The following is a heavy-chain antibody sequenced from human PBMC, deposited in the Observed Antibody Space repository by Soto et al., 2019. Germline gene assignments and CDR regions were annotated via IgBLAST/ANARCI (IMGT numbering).Heavy chain of an antibody. J-gene: IGHJ4*02. Sequence: EVQLLESGGGLVQPGGSLRLSCAASGLTFSNYAMSWVRQAPGKGLEWVSAIGGSGRDTYYADSVRGRFTISRDNSKNTLYLQMTSPIADDTAVYYCANDASASAPPDYWGQGTLVTVSS. D-gene: IGHD6-6*01. CDR3: ANDASASAPPDY. CDR2: IGGSGRDT. CDR1: GLTFSNYA. V-gene: IGHV3-23*01.